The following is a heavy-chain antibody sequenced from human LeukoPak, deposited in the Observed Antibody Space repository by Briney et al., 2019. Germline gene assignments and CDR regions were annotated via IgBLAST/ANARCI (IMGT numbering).Heavy chain of an antibody. CDR3: ATLGDTARTGDAFDI. CDR1: GYTFTDYY. V-gene: IGHV1-69-2*01. CDR2: VDPEDGET. J-gene: IGHJ3*02. Sequence: ASVKISCKVSGYTFTDYYMHWVRQAPGKGLEWMGLVDPEDGETIYAEKFQGRVTITADTSTDTAYMELSSLRSEDTAVYYCATLGDTARTGDAFDIWGQGTMVTVSS. D-gene: IGHD5-18*01.